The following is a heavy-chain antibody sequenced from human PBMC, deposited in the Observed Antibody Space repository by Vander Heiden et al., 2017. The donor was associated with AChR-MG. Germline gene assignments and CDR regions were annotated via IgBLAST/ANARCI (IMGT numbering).Heavy chain of an antibody. CDR1: GFTCDDDA. D-gene: IGHD6-13*01. CDR2: SRWNSAGI. V-gene: IGHV3-9*01. CDR3: AQDKGGRQQLTLDY. J-gene: IGHJ4*02. Sequence: EVQLVESGGGVVQPGRSLRLSCAASGFTCDDDARQWVRQAPGKGLEWVSGSRWNSAGIGYADSVKGRFTISRDNAKNSLYLQMNSLRAEDTALYYCAQDKGGRQQLTLDYWGQGTLVTVSS.